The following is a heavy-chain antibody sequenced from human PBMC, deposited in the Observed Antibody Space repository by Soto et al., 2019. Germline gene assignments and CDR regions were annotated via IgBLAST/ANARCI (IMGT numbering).Heavy chain of an antibody. CDR3: VRDGSKTLRDCFDP. D-gene: IGHD4-17*01. Sequence: SETLSLTCSVSCGSMSKFYWSWIRKTAGKGLEWMGRVYATGTSDYNPSLRSRIAMSVDISKKTFSLRLRSVTAADTGVYYCVRDGSKTLRDCFDPWGQGILVTVSS. CDR2: VYATGTS. V-gene: IGHV4-4*07. CDR1: CGSMSKFY. J-gene: IGHJ5*02.